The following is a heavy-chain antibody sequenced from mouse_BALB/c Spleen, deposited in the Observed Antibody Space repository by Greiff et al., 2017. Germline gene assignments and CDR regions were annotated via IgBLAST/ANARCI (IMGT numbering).Heavy chain of an antibody. V-gene: IGHV2-9*02. CDR2: IWAGGST. Sequence: QVQLKESGPGLVAPSQSLSITCTVSGFSLTSYGVHWVRQPPGKGLEWLGVIWAGGSTNYNSALMSRLSISKDNSKSQVFLKMNSLQTDDTAMYYCATPSEGFAYWGQGTLVTVSA. CDR3: ATPSEGFAY. J-gene: IGHJ3*01. CDR1: GFSLTSYG.